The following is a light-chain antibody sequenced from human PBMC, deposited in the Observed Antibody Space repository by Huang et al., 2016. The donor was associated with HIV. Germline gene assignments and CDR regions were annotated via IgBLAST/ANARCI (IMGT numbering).Light chain of an antibody. CDR1: QSVATH. CDR2: DAS. J-gene: IGKJ5*01. V-gene: IGKV3-11*01. CDR3: QQRFNWPPIT. Sequence: EIVLTQFPATLSLSPGERATLSCRASQSVATHLAWYHQKPGQSPRLLIYDASTRATGVSARFSGSGSGTDFTLTINSLEPEDFAVYYCQQRFNWPPITFGQGTRLEIK.